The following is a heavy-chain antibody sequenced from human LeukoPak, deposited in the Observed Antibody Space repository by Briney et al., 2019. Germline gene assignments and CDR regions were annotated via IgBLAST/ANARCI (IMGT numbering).Heavy chain of an antibody. CDR3: ASPRTAGSLDI. V-gene: IGHV1-18*01. CDR1: GYTFTSYG. Sequence: ASVKVSCKASGYTFTSYGISWVRQAPGQGLEWMGWISGYNGNTNYAQKFQGRVTMTTDTSTTTATMELRSLRSDDTAVYYCASPRTAGSLDIWGQGTMVTVSS. D-gene: IGHD6-25*01. CDR2: ISGYNGNT. J-gene: IGHJ3*02.